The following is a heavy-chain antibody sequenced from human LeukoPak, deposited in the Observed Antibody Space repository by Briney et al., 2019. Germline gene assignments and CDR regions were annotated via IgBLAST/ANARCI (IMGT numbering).Heavy chain of an antibody. CDR2: IYYSGST. Sequence: SETLSLTCTVSGGSISSGDYYWSWIRQPPGKGLEWIGYIYYSGSTYYNPSLKSRVTISVDTSKNQFSLKLSSVTAADTAVYYCARVDPYCSSTSCYPKGDYYYYYYMDVWGKGTTVTVSS. D-gene: IGHD2-2*01. CDR1: GGSISSGDYY. CDR3: ARVDPYCSSTSCYPKGDYYYYYYMDV. V-gene: IGHV4-30-4*08. J-gene: IGHJ6*03.